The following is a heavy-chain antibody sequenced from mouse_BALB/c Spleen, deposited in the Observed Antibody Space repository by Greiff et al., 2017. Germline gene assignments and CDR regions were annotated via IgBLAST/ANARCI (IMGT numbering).Heavy chain of an antibody. CDR3: ARDREDYTGAMDY. V-gene: IGHV7-3*02. Sequence: EVKLVESGGGLVQPGGSLRLSCATSGFTFTDYYMSWVRQPPGKALEWLGFIRNKANGYTTEYSASVKGRFTISRDNSQSILYLQMNTLRAEDSATYYCARDREDYTGAMDYWGQGTSVTVSS. CDR1: GFTFTDYY. D-gene: IGHD2-4*01. J-gene: IGHJ4*01. CDR2: IRNKANGYTT.